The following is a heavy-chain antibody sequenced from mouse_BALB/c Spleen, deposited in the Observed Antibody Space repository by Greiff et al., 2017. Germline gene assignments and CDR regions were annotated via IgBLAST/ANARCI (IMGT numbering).Heavy chain of an antibody. D-gene: IGHD1-1*01. V-gene: IGHV2-6-7*01. CDR3: ARGYYYGSSYYYYAMDY. J-gene: IGHJ4*01. Sequence: VMLVESGPGLVAPSQSLSITCTVSGFSLTGYGVNWVRQPPGKGLEWLGMIWGDGSTDYNSALKSRLSISKDNSKSQVFLKMNSLQTDDTARYYCARGYYYGSSYYYYAMDYGGQGTSVTVAS. CDR2: IWGDGST. CDR1: GFSLTGYG.